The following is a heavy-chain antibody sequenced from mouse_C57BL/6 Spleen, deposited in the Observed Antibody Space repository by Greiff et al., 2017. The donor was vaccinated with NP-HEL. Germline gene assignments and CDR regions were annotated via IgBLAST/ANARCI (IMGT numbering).Heavy chain of an antibody. V-gene: IGHV1-72*01. CDR3: ARHDYGSSYQFAY. CDR2: IDPNSGGT. Sequence: QVQLKQPGAELVKPGASVKLSCKASGYTFTSYWMHWVKQRPGRGLEWIGRIDPNSGGTKYNEKFKSKATLTVDKPSSTAYMQLSSLTSEDSAVYYCARHDYGSSYQFAYWGQGTLVTVSA. D-gene: IGHD1-1*01. CDR1: GYTFTSYW. J-gene: IGHJ3*01.